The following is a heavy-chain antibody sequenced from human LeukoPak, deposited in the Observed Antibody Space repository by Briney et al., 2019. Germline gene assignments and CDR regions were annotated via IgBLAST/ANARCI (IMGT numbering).Heavy chain of an antibody. D-gene: IGHD3-9*01. Sequence: SETLSLTCAIYGGSFSGHYWSWIRQSPGKGLEWIAEIHYSGATNYNPSLKGRVTISGDTSKNQVFLRVTSVTAADTALYYCARGILFDSYFDSWGQGTLVTVSS. CDR1: GGSFSGHY. CDR3: ARGILFDSYFDS. V-gene: IGHV4-34*01. J-gene: IGHJ4*02. CDR2: IHYSGAT.